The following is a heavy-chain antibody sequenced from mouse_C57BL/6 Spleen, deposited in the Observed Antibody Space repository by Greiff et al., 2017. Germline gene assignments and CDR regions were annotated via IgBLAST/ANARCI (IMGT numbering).Heavy chain of an antibody. CDR2: IDPSDSYT. CDR1: GYTFTSYW. D-gene: IGHD2-5*01. J-gene: IGHJ4*01. CDR3: ARKSNSYAMDY. V-gene: IGHV1-69*01. Sequence: VQLQQPGAELVMPGASVKLSCKASGYTFTSYWMHWVKQRPGQGLEWIGEIDPSDSYTNYNQKFKGKSTVTVDKSSSTAYMQLSSLTSEDSAVYYCARKSNSYAMDYWGQGTSVTVSS.